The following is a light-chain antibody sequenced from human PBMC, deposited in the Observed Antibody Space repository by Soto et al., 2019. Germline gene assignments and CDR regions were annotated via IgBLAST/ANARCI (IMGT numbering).Light chain of an antibody. V-gene: IGKV1-13*02. J-gene: IGKJ5*01. CDR2: DAS. CDR1: QSISSY. CDR3: QQYNSFSLIT. Sequence: IQLTQSPSSLSSSVGDRVTITCRASQSISSYLNWYQQKPGKAPKILLSDASILENGVPSRFSGTGSGTELTLTISNLQPDDFANYFCQQYNSFSLITFGQGTRLEI.